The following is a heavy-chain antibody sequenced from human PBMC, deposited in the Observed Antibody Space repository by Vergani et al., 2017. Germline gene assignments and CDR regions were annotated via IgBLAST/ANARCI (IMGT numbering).Heavy chain of an antibody. J-gene: IGHJ6*02. CDR3: ARGPTYYGMDV. CDR1: GGSISSGGYS. CDR2: IYHSGST. V-gene: IGHV4-30-2*01. D-gene: IGHD1-1*01. Sequence: QVQLQESGPGLVKPSQTLSLTCAVSGGSISSGGYSWSWIRQPPGKGLEWIGYIYHSGSTYYNPSLKSRVTISVDRSKNQFSLKLSSVTAADTAVYYCARGPTYYGMDVWGQGTTVTVSS.